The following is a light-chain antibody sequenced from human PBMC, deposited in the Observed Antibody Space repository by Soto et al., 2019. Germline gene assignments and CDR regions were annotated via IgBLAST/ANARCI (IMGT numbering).Light chain of an antibody. CDR3: KQSFSPPRT. V-gene: IGKV1-39*01. CDR1: QSISTY. CDR2: GAY. J-gene: IGKJ1*01. Sequence: DIQMTQSPSSLSAPLGDRVSVTCRASQSISTYLNWFQQRPRKAPKLLIYGAYTFQDGLPSRFSGSGSETEFTLTLSGLYPEDFAAYYCKQSFSPPRTFGEGTRVDIK.